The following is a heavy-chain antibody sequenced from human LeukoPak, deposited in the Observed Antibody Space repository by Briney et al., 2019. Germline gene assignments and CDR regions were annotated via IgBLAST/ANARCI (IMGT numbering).Heavy chain of an antibody. D-gene: IGHD4-17*01. CDR1: GFTFSSYS. CDR2: TSDRGDYT. Sequence: GGSLRLSCAASGFTFSSYSMNWVRQAPGKGLEWVSGTSDRGDYTYYADSVKGRFTISRDTSKNTLYLQMNSLRAEDTAVYYCANEIRPNDYWGQGTQVTVSS. V-gene: IGHV3-23*01. CDR3: ANEIRPNDY. J-gene: IGHJ4*02.